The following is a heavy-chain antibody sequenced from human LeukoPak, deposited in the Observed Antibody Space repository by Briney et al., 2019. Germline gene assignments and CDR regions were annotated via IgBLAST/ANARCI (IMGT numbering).Heavy chain of an antibody. D-gene: IGHD6-19*01. V-gene: IGHV3-7*03. CDR1: GFTFSSYW. J-gene: IGHJ4*02. CDR2: IKQDGSEK. Sequence: GGSLRLSCAASGFTFSSYWMSWVRQAPGKGLEGVANIKQDGSEKYYVDSVKGRFTISRDNAKNSLYLQMNSLRAEDMALYYCAKDKGSSGWTGYFDYWGQGTLVTVSS. CDR3: AKDKGSSGWTGYFDY.